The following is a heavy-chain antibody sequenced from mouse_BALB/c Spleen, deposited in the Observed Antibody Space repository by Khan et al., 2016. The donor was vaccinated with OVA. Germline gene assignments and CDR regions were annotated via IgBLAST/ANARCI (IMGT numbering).Heavy chain of an antibody. CDR2: INPSTDYT. D-gene: IGHD1-1*01. V-gene: IGHV1-7*01. CDR3: VNHGSSSAWFTY. J-gene: IGHJ3*01. Sequence: QVQLQQSGAELAKPGASVKMSCKASGYTFTSYWMHWVKQRPGQGLEWIGYINPSTDYTDYNQKFKDKATLTVDKSSSTAYMQLTSLTSEDPAVYYCVNHGSSSAWFTYWGQGTLVTVSA. CDR1: GYTFTSYW.